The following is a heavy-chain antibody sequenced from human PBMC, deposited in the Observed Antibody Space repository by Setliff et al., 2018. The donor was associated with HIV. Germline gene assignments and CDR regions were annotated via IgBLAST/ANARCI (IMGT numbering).Heavy chain of an antibody. CDR2: TPYSGST. Sequence: SETLSLTCRFSGDYIVSDDSTSSHHCSWIRQPPGRGLEWIGTTPYSGSTNYNPSLRSRVTISLDTSTNQFSLRLNSVTAADTAHYFCVVYFGGNGGRGLWGQGTLVTV. V-gene: IGHV4-59*11. CDR3: VVYFGGNGGRGL. CDR1: GDYIVSDDSTSSHH. D-gene: IGHD2-15*01. J-gene: IGHJ4*02.